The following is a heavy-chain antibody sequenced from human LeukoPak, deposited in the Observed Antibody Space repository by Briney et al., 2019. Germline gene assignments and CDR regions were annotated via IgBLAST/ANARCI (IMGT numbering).Heavy chain of an antibody. J-gene: IGHJ4*02. Sequence: SETLSLTCTVSGYSISSGYYWGWIRQPPGKGLEWIGSIYHSGSTYYNPSLKSRVTISVDTSKNQFSLKLSSVTAADTAVYYCARSGSNFDYWGQGTLSPSPQ. V-gene: IGHV4-38-2*02. CDR2: IYHSGST. CDR1: GYSISSGYY. CDR3: ARSGSNFDY. D-gene: IGHD1-26*01.